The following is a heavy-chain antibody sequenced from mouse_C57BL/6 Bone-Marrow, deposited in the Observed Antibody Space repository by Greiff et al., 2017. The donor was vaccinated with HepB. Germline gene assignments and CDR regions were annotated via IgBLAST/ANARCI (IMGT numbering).Heavy chain of an antibody. CDR2: ISDGGSYT. Sequence: EVMLVESGGGLVKPGGSLKLSCAASGFTFSSYAMSWVRQTPEKRLEWVATISDGGSYTYYPDNVKGRFTISRDNAKNNLYLQMSHLKSEDTAMYYCARDRLRFSPWYFDVWGTGTTVTVSS. J-gene: IGHJ1*03. CDR1: GFTFSSYA. CDR3: ARDRLRFSPWYFDV. V-gene: IGHV5-4*01. D-gene: IGHD1-1*01.